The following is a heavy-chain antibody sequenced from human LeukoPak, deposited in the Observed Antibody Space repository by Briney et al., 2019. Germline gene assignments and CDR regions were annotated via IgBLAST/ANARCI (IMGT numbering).Heavy chain of an antibody. CDR1: GYSFTSYW. V-gene: IGHV5-51*01. D-gene: IGHD6-19*01. CDR3: ATGYSSGWNGYYFDY. CDR2: IYPADSDT. J-gene: IGHJ4*02. Sequence: GESLKISCKAPGYSFTSYWIGWVRQMPGKGLEWMGIIYPADSDTRYSPSFQGQVTISADKSITTAYLQWRSLKASDTAIYFCATGYSSGWNGYYFDYWGQGTPVTVSS.